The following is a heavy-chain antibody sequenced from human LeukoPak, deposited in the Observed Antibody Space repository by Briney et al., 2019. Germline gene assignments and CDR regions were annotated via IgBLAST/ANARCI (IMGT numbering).Heavy chain of an antibody. V-gene: IGHV3-7*03. CDR3: ARGDTASYYFDY. CDR1: EFSFNRHW. CDR2: IRQDGGAK. J-gene: IGHJ4*02. Sequence: GGSLRLSCVVSEFSFNRHWMSWVRQAPGKGLEWVATIRQDGGAKYYLDSVKGRFTISRDNAKNSLYLQMNSLRAEDTAVYYCARGDTASYYFDYWGQGTLVTVSS. D-gene: IGHD5-18*01.